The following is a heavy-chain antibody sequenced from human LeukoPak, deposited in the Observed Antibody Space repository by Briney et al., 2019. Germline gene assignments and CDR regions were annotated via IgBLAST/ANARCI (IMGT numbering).Heavy chain of an antibody. CDR1: GFTFSNYG. Sequence: SGGSLRLSCAASGFTFSNYGMQWVRQAPGKRLERVAVIWYDGTNKYYADSVKGRFTIFRDNSKNTLYLQKNSLRAEDTAVYYGARAWCSGGKGYASAHDYWGQGTLVIVSS. CDR3: ARAWCSGGKGYASAHDY. J-gene: IGHJ4*02. V-gene: IGHV3-33*01. D-gene: IGHD2-15*01. CDR2: IWYDGTNK.